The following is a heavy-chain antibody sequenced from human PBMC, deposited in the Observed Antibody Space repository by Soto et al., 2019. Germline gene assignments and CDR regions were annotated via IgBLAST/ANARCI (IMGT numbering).Heavy chain of an antibody. CDR1: GYTFTSYG. J-gene: IGHJ6*02. D-gene: IGHD6-13*01. CDR2: ISAYNGNT. Sequence: ASVKVSFKASGYTFTSYGISWLRQAPGQGLEWMGWISAYNGNTNYAQKLQGRVTMTTDTSTSTAYMELRSLRSDDTAVYYCARDRSSWYSRPPYYYYGMDVWGQGTTVTVSS. V-gene: IGHV1-18*01. CDR3: ARDRSSWYSRPPYYYYGMDV.